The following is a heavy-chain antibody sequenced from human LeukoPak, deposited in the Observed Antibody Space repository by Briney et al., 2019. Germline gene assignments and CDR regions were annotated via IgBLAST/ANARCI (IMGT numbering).Heavy chain of an antibody. D-gene: IGHD6-19*01. V-gene: IGHV4-59*01. CDR3: AREAVAGICDY. Sequence: SETLSLTCTVSGGSISSYYWSWIRQPAGKGLEWIGYIYYSGSTNYNPSLKSRVTISVDTSKNQFSLKLSSVTAANTAVYYCAREAVAGICDYWGQGTLFTVSS. J-gene: IGHJ4*02. CDR2: IYYSGST. CDR1: GGSISSYY.